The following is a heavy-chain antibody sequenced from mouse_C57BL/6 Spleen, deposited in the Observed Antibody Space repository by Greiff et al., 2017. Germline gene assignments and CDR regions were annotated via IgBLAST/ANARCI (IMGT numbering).Heavy chain of an antibody. Sequence: VQLQQSGPELVKPGASVKISCKASGYAFSSSWMNWVKQRPGKGLEWIGRIYPGDGDTNYNGKFKGKATLTADKSSSTAYMQRSSLTSEDSAVYFCARWDPWFAYWGQGTLVTVSA. CDR3: ARWDPWFAY. J-gene: IGHJ3*01. D-gene: IGHD4-1*01. V-gene: IGHV1-82*01. CDR1: GYAFSSSW. CDR2: IYPGDGDT.